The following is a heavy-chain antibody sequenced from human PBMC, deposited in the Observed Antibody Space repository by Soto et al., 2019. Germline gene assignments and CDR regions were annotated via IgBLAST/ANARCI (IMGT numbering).Heavy chain of an antibody. CDR1: GFSLSTSGVG. Sequence: KESGPALVKPTQTLTLTCTFSGFSLSTSGVGVGWLRQPPGKALEWLALIYWDDDKRYRPSLKSRLTITKDTSKNQVVLTMTNMDPVDTATYFCAHRRGLLATGQGWYFDFWGRGTLVTVSS. CDR3: AHRRGLLATGQGWYFDF. J-gene: IGHJ2*01. D-gene: IGHD5-12*01. CDR2: IYWDDDK. V-gene: IGHV2-5*02.